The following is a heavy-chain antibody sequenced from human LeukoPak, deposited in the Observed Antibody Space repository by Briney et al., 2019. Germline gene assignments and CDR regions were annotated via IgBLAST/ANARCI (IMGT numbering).Heavy chain of an antibody. CDR3: AKSWGSGTYTFDY. CDR2: ITGGGDAT. CDR1: GFTFSAYA. V-gene: IGHV3-23*01. J-gene: IGHJ4*02. Sequence: GGSLRLSCATTGFTFSAYAMSWVRQAPGKGLEWVSTITGGGDATYHADSVMGRFTVSRDNSKNTLSPQMNSLRAEDTAVYYCAKSWGSGTYTFDYWGQGILVTVSS. D-gene: IGHD3-10*01.